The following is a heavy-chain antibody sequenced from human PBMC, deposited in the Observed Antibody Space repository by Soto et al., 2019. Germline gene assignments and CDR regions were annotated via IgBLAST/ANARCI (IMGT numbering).Heavy chain of an antibody. Sequence: QLQLQESGPRLVKPSETLSLTCTVSGGSISTSNYYWGWIRQPPGKGLEWIGTIYYSGSTYYNPSLKSRVTISEDTSKNQFSLNLSSVTGADAAVYYCARLAMNGYAKADVWGQGSLVTVAS. CDR2: IYYSGST. J-gene: IGHJ4*02. CDR1: GGSISTSNYY. V-gene: IGHV4-39*01. D-gene: IGHD5-12*01. CDR3: ARLAMNGYAKADV.